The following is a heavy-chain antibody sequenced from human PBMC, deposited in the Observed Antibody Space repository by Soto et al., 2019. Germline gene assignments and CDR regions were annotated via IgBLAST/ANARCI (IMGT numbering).Heavy chain of an antibody. V-gene: IGHV4-4*02. J-gene: IGHJ5*02. D-gene: IGHD1-26*01. CDR2: IYQSGST. Sequence: QVQLQESGPGLVKPSGTLSLTCGVSSGSISRSNWWSWVRQPPGKGLEWIGEIYQSGSTTYTPSLKRRVPISLDKSKNQFSLNLTSVTAADTAVYYCARSVTGARGWFDPWGKGTLVTVSS. CDR1: SGSISRSNW. CDR3: ARSVTGARGWFDP.